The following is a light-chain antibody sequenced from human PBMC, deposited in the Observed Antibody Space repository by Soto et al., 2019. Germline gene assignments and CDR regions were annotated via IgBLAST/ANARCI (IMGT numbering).Light chain of an antibody. CDR3: YSAADNNLV. Sequence: SYELTQPSSVSVSPGQTARITCSGDVLAKKYARWFQQKPGQAPVLVIYKDSERPSGIPERFSGSSSGTTVTLTISGAQVEGEADYYCYSAADNNLVFGGGTKVTVL. V-gene: IGLV3-27*01. CDR2: KDS. CDR1: VLAKKY. J-gene: IGLJ2*01.